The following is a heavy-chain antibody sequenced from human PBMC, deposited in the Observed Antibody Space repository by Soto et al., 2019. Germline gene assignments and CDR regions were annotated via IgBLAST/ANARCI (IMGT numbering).Heavy chain of an antibody. Sequence: QVQLQQWGAGLLKPSETLSLTCAVYGGSFSGYYWSWIRQPPGKGLEWIGDINHSGSTNYNPSLTSRVTISVDTSKNQFSLKMSSVTAADTAVYYCARRRRYCSGGSCPGYYFDYWGQGTLVTVSS. CDR2: INHSGST. CDR1: GGSFSGYY. V-gene: IGHV4-34*01. J-gene: IGHJ4*02. D-gene: IGHD2-15*01. CDR3: ARRRRYCSGGSCPGYYFDY.